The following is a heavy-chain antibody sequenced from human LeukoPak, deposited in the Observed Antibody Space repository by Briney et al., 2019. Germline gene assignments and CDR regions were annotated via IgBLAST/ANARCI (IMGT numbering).Heavy chain of an antibody. CDR2: ISSNGGST. J-gene: IGHJ4*02. CDR1: GFTFSSYA. CDR3: ARVTVVPAAGGILDY. V-gene: IGHV3-64*01. D-gene: IGHD2-2*01. Sequence: GGSLRLSCAASGFTFSSYAMHWVRQTPGKGLEYVSAISSNGGSTYYANSVKGRFTNSRDNSKNTLYLQMGSLRAEDMAVYYCARVTVVPAAGGILDYWGQGTLVTVSS.